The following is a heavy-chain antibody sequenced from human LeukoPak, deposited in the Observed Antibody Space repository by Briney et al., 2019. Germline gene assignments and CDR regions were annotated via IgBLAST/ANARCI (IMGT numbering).Heavy chain of an antibody. V-gene: IGHV3-30*04. D-gene: IGHD3-10*02. CDR3: AELGTTMIGGV. CDR2: VSYDGSNK. CDR1: GFTFSSYA. J-gene: IGHJ6*04. Sequence: GGSLRLSCAASGFTFSSYAMHWVRQAPGKGLEWVAVVSYDGSNKYYADSVKGRFTISRDNSKNTLYLQMNSLRAEDTAVYYCAELGTTMIGGVWGKGTTVTISS.